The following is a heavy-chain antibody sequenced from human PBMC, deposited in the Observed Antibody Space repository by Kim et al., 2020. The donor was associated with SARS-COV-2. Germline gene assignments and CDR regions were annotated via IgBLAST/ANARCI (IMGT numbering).Heavy chain of an antibody. J-gene: IGHJ5*02. Sequence: SETLSLTCAVYGGSFSGYYWSWIRQPPGKGLEWIGEINHSGSTNYNPSLKSRVTISVDTSKNQFSLKLSSVTAADTAVYYCARGLGSWHMNWFDPWGQGTLVTVSS. CDR3: ARGLGSWHMNWFDP. CDR1: GGSFSGYY. V-gene: IGHV4-34*01. CDR2: INHSGST. D-gene: IGHD6-13*01.